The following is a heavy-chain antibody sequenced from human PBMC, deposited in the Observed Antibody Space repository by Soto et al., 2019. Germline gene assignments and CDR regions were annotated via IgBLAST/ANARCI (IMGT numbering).Heavy chain of an antibody. CDR2: IIATNGNT. CDR3: ARYKKGLMGDYFDY. V-gene: IGHV1-18*01. Sequence: ASVKGSCKASGYTFTSYGISWVRQAPGQGLEWMGWIIATNGNTNYAQKFQGRVTITTDESTSTAYMELSSLRSEDTAVYYCARYKKGLMGDYFDYWGQGTLVTVSS. CDR1: GYTFTSYG. D-gene: IGHD1-26*01. J-gene: IGHJ4*02.